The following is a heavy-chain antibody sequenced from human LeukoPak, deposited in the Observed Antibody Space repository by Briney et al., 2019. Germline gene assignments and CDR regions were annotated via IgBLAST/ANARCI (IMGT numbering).Heavy chain of an antibody. V-gene: IGHV3-48*04. D-gene: IGHD2-2*02. Sequence: GGSLRLSCAASGFAFSSYSMNWVRQAPGKGLEWVSYISSSSSTIYYADSVKGRFTISRDNAKNSLYLQMNSLRAEDTAVYYCARGGYCSSTSCYTPPDYYMDVWGKGTTVTVSS. J-gene: IGHJ6*03. CDR2: ISSSSSTI. CDR3: ARGGYCSSTSCYTPPDYYMDV. CDR1: GFAFSSYS.